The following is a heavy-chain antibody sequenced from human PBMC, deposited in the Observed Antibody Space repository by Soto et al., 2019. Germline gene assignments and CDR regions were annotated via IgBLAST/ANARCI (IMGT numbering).Heavy chain of an antibody. Sequence: EVQLLESGGGLVQPGGSLRLSCAASGFTFSSYAMSWVRQAPGKGLEWVSAISGSGGSTYYADSVKGRFTISRDNSKNTLYLQMNRLRAEETAVYYCAKLETVTKAFDIWGQGKMVTVSS. CDR3: AKLETVTKAFDI. V-gene: IGHV3-23*01. D-gene: IGHD4-17*01. CDR1: GFTFSSYA. J-gene: IGHJ3*02. CDR2: ISGSGGST.